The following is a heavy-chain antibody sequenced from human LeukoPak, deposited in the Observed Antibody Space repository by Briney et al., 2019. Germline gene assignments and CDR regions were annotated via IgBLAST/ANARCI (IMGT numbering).Heavy chain of an antibody. J-gene: IGHJ6*02. Sequence: PGGSLRLSCAASGLTFSSYAMSWVRQAPGKGLEWLANINQDGTTTYYVDSVKGRFTISRDNAKNSLYLQVNSLRAEDTATYYCARVQSGNGYDTLDVWGQGTTVTVS. D-gene: IGHD3-3*01. V-gene: IGHV3-7*01. CDR3: ARVQSGNGYDTLDV. CDR1: GLTFSSYA. CDR2: INQDGTTT.